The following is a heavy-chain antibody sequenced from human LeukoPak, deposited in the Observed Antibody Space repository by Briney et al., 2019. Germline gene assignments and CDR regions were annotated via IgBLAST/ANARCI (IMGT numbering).Heavy chain of an antibody. Sequence: PGGSLRLSCAASGFTFNNYAMSWVRQAPGKGLEWVALISYDGSDKYYAESVKGRFTISRDNSKNTLYLQMDSLRAEDTAMYSCATLLLGVGGDYWGQGTLVTVSS. CDR1: GFTFNNYA. D-gene: IGHD2-15*01. CDR3: ATLLLGVGGDY. J-gene: IGHJ4*02. V-gene: IGHV3-30*04. CDR2: ISYDGSDK.